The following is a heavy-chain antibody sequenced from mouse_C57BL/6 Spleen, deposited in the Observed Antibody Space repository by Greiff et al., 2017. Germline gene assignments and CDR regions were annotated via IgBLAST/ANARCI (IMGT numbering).Heavy chain of an antibody. J-gene: IGHJ1*03. CDR3: ARGVLWDYDEGLMYFDV. V-gene: IGHV5-16*01. D-gene: IGHD2-4*01. CDR2: INSDGSST. Sequence: EVKLVESEGGLVQPGRSMKLSCTASGFTFSDYYMAWVSQIPEQGLEWVANINSDGSSTYYMDSLKSRFIISRDNAKISLYLQLSSLKSEDTATYYCARGVLWDYDEGLMYFDVWGTGTTVTV. CDR1: GFTFSDYY.